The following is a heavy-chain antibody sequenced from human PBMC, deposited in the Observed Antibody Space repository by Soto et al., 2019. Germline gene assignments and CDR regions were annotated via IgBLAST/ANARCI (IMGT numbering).Heavy chain of an antibody. V-gene: IGHV3-7*01. CDR3: AKPHTGNVASHI. CDR1: GFTFSSYA. D-gene: IGHD4-4*01. CDR2: ISPDGSAK. Sequence: GGSLRLSCAASGFTFSSYAMSWVRQVPGKGLEWVADISPDGSAKSYASSVKGRFTLSRDNAKNSLYLQMSSLRAEDTAVYYCAKPHTGNVASHIWGQGTMVTVSS. J-gene: IGHJ3*02.